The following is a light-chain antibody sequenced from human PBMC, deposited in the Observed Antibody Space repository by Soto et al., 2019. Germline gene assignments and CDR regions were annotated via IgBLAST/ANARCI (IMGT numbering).Light chain of an antibody. Sequence: IALTQSPGTLSLSPGERATLSCRASQSVNSNYLAWYQQKPGQAPRLLISGASSRATGIPDRFSGSGSGTDFPLTISRLEPEDFAVYYCQQYGSSVLTFGGGTKVEIK. CDR2: GAS. J-gene: IGKJ4*01. CDR1: QSVNSNY. V-gene: IGKV3-20*01. CDR3: QQYGSSVLT.